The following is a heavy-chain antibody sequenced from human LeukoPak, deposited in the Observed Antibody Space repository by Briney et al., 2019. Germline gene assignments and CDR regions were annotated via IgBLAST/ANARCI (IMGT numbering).Heavy chain of an antibody. Sequence: EASVKVSCKASGYTFTGYYMHWVRQAPGQGLEWMGWINPNSGGTNYAQKFQGRVTMTRDTSISTAYMELSRLRSDDTAVYYCARDSSGWYLDAFDIWGQGTMVTVSS. V-gene: IGHV1-2*02. CDR3: ARDSSGWYLDAFDI. D-gene: IGHD6-19*01. J-gene: IGHJ3*02. CDR2: INPNSGGT. CDR1: GYTFTGYY.